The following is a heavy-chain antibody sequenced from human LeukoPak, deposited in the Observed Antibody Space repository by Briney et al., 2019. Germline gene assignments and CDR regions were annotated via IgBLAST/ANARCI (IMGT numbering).Heavy chain of an antibody. CDR3: ARRRYNWNAIDY. V-gene: IGHV3-48*04. J-gene: IGHJ4*02. Sequence: GGSLRLSCAASGFTFSSYSMNWVRQAPGKGLEWVSYISSSGSTIYYADSVKGRFTISRDNAKNSLYLQMNSLRAEDTAVYYCARRRYNWNAIDYWGQGTLVTVSS. CDR2: ISSSGSTI. D-gene: IGHD1-20*01. CDR1: GFTFSSYS.